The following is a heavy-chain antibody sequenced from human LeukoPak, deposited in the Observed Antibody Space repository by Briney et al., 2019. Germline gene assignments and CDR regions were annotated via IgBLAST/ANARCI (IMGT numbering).Heavy chain of an antibody. CDR2: IYYSGST. J-gene: IGHJ4*02. CDR1: GGSFSAYY. Sequence: SETLSLTCAVYGGSFSAYYWTWIRQPPGKGLEWIGSIYYSGSTYYNPSLKSRVTISVDTSKNQFSLKLSSVTAADTAVYYCASPGGYDSSGYYRDYWGQGTLVTVSS. D-gene: IGHD3-22*01. CDR3: ASPGGYDSSGYYRDY. V-gene: IGHV4-34*01.